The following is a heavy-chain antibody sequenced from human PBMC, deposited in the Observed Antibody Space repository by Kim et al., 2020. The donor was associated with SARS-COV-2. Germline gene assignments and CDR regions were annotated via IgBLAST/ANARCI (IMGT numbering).Heavy chain of an antibody. Sequence: SETLSLTCTVSGGSISSYYWSWIRQPAGKGLEWIGRIYTSGSTNYNPSLKSRVTMSVDTSKNQFSLKLSSVTAADTAVYYCARYTGFKYSSSSGLVHAFDIWGQGTMVTVSS. CDR3: ARYTGFKYSSSSGLVHAFDI. V-gene: IGHV4-4*07. CDR2: IYTSGST. J-gene: IGHJ3*02. CDR1: GGSISSYY. D-gene: IGHD6-6*01.